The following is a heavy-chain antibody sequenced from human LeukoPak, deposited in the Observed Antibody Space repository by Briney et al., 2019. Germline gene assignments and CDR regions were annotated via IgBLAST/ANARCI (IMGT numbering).Heavy chain of an antibody. D-gene: IGHD3-16*02. Sequence: GSVKVSCKASGYTFTSYDINWVRQATGQGLEWMGWMNPNSGNTGYAQKFQGRVTMTRNTSISTAYMELSSLRSEDTAVYYCARRAIMITFGGVIVRALDYWGQGTLVTVSS. CDR2: MNPNSGNT. V-gene: IGHV1-8*01. J-gene: IGHJ4*02. CDR3: ARRAIMITFGGVIVRALDY. CDR1: GYTFTSYD.